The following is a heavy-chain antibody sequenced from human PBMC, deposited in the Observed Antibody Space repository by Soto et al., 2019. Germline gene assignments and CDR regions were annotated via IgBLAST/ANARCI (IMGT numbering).Heavy chain of an antibody. Sequence: LRLSCAASGFTFSSYGMHWVRQAAGKGLEWVAVISYDGSNKYYADSVKGRFTISRDNSKNTLYLQMNSLRAEDTAVYYCAKDQDSVSLRFWGQGTLVTVSS. CDR3: AKDQDSVSLRF. J-gene: IGHJ4*02. D-gene: IGHD1-26*01. V-gene: IGHV3-30*18. CDR1: GFTFSSYG. CDR2: ISYDGSNK.